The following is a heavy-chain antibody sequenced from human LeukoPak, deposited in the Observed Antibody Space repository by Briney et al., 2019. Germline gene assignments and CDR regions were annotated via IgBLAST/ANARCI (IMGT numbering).Heavy chain of an antibody. J-gene: IGHJ6*02. Sequence: GASVKVSCKASGYTFTSYGISWVRQAPGQGLEWMGWISAYNGNTNSAQKLQGRVTMTTDTSTSTAYMELRSLRSNDTAIYYCARDRRGYCSGGNCFNYGMDVWGQGTTVTVSS. V-gene: IGHV1-18*01. CDR2: ISAYNGNT. CDR3: ARDRRGYCSGGNCFNYGMDV. D-gene: IGHD2-15*01. CDR1: GYTFTSYG.